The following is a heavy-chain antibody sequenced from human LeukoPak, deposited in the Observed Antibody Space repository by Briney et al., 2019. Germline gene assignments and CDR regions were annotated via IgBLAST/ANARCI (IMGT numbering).Heavy chain of an antibody. CDR3: ARSANPGVHDFDP. V-gene: IGHV3-23*01. CDR1: GFTFSSYA. CDR2: ISGSGGST. Sequence: GGSLRLSCAASGFTFSSYAMSWVRQAPGKGLEWVSAISGSGGSTYYADSVKGRFTISRDNSKNTLYLQMISLTDEDTAVYYCARSANPGVHDFDPWGQETLVTVSS. J-gene: IGHJ5*02. D-gene: IGHD6-6*01.